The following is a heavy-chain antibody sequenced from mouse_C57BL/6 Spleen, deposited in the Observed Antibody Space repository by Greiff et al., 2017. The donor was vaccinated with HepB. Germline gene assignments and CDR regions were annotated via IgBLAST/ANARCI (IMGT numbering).Heavy chain of an antibody. J-gene: IGHJ2*01. CDR2: IDPEDGET. D-gene: IGHD2-5*01. Sequence: EVQRVESGAELVKPGASVKLSCTASGFNIKDYYMHWVKQRTEQGLEWIGRIDPEDGETKYAPKFQGKATITADTSSNTAYLQLSSLTSEDTAVYYCARDYSNSYYFDYWGQGTTLTVSS. V-gene: IGHV14-2*01. CDR3: ARDYSNSYYFDY. CDR1: GFNIKDYY.